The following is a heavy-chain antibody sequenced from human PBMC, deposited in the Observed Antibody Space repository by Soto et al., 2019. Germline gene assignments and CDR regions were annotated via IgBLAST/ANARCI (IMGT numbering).Heavy chain of an antibody. CDR1: GDSISSNSHY. Sequence: SETLSLTCTVSGDSISSNSHYWGWIRQPPGKGLEWIGSIYHSGSTYYNPSLKSRVTISVDRSKNQFSLKLSSVTAADTAVYYCARVPSPWGQGTLVTVSS. V-gene: IGHV4-39*07. J-gene: IGHJ5*02. CDR3: ARVPSP. CDR2: IYHSGST.